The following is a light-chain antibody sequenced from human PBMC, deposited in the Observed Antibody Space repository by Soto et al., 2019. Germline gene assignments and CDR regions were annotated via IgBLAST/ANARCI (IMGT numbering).Light chain of an antibody. CDR1: SSDVGGYNY. CDR3: SSYSSSSTLEVV. J-gene: IGLJ2*01. CDR2: EVT. V-gene: IGLV2-14*01. Sequence: QSVLTQPASVSGSPGQSITISCTGTSSDVGGYNYVSWYQNHPGKAPKLMIYEVTNRPSGVSNRFSGSKSGNTASLTISGLQGEDEADYYCSSYSSSSTLEVVFGGGTKLTVL.